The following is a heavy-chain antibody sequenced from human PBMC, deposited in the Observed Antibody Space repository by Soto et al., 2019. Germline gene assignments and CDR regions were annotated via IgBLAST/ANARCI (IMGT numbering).Heavy chain of an antibody. J-gene: IGHJ6*02. CDR3: ARTRQLVMLRLTYYYYYGMDV. D-gene: IGHD6-13*01. V-gene: IGHV1-69*13. CDR2: IIPIFGTA. Sequence: SVKVSCKASGGTFSSYAISWVRQAPGQGLEWMGGIIPIFGTANYAQKFQGRVTITADESTSTAYMELSSLRSEDTAVYYCARTRQLVMLRLTYYYYYGMDVWGQGNTV. CDR1: GGTFSSYA.